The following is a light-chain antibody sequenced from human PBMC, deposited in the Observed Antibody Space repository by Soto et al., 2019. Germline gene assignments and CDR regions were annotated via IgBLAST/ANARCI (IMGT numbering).Light chain of an antibody. CDR1: QSVTSNY. J-gene: IGKJ1*01. Sequence: EIVLTQSPGTLSLSPGERATLSCRASQSVTSNYLAWYQQKPGQAPRLLIYDASSRATGIPHRFSGSGSGTDFTLTISRLEPEDFVVYYCQQYGSSPGTFGQGTKVEIK. CDR3: QQYGSSPGT. CDR2: DAS. V-gene: IGKV3-20*01.